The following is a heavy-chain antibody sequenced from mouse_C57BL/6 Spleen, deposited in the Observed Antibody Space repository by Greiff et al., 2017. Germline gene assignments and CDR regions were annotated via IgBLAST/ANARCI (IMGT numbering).Heavy chain of an antibody. J-gene: IGHJ2*01. D-gene: IGHD1-1*01. CDR1: GFNIKNTY. CDR3: ARDYGSSYGVDY. V-gene: IGHV14-3*01. CDR2: IDPANGNT. Sequence: VQLQQSVAELVRPGASVKLSCTASGFNIKNTYMHWVKQRPEQGLEWIGRIDPANGNTKYAPKFQGKATVTADTSSNTAYLQLSSLTSTETAIYYCARDYGSSYGVDYWGQGTTLTVSS.